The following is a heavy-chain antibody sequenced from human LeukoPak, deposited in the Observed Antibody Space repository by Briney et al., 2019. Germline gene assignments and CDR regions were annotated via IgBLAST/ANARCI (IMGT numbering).Heavy chain of an antibody. D-gene: IGHD3-10*01. CDR2: ITNDGSST. V-gene: IGHV3-74*01. CDR3: AKIPVVRGVIIDFDH. Sequence: GGSLRLSCAASGLTFSSHWMHWVRQAPGKGLVWVSRITNDGSSTTYADSVKGRFTISRDNAKNMLYLQVNSLRAEDTAVYYCAKIPVVRGVIIDFDHWGQGTLVTVSS. J-gene: IGHJ4*02. CDR1: GLTFSSHW.